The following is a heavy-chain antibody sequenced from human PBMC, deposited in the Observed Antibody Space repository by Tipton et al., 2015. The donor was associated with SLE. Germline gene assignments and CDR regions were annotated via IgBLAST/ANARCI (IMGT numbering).Heavy chain of an antibody. CDR1: GFTFSSYA. CDR3: AKGEGSFWSGYLCYFDY. Sequence: SLRLSCAASGFTFSSYAMSWVRQAPGKGLEWVSAISGSGGSTYYADSVKGRFTISRDNSKNTLYLQMNSLRAEDTAVYYCAKGEGSFWSGYLCYFDYWGQGTLVTVSS. V-gene: IGHV3-23*01. J-gene: IGHJ4*02. CDR2: ISGSGGST. D-gene: IGHD3-3*01.